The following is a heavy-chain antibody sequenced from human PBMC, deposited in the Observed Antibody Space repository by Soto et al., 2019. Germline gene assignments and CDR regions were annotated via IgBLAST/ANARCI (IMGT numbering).Heavy chain of an antibody. CDR2: ISGSGGST. D-gene: IGHD6-13*01. CDR1: GFTFSSYA. J-gene: IGHJ4*02. CDR3: AKTLISSSWPYYFDY. Sequence: SLRLSCAASGFTFSSYAMSWVRQAPGKGLEWVSAISGSGGSTYYADSVKGRFTISRDNSKNTLYLQMNSLRAEYTAVYYCAKTLISSSWPYYFDYCCQGTLVTVSS. V-gene: IGHV3-23*01.